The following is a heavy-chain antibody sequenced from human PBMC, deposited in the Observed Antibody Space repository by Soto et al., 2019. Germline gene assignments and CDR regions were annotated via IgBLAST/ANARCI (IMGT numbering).Heavy chain of an antibody. CDR1: GFTFSSYA. Sequence: GGSLRLSCAASGFTFSSYAMGWVRQAPGKGLEWVSAISGSGGSTYYADSVKGRFTISRDNSKNTLYLQMNSLRAEDTAVYYCAKDDYDILTGYYRFDYWGQGTLVTVSS. V-gene: IGHV3-23*01. CDR2: ISGSGGST. D-gene: IGHD3-9*01. CDR3: AKDDYDILTGYYRFDY. J-gene: IGHJ4*02.